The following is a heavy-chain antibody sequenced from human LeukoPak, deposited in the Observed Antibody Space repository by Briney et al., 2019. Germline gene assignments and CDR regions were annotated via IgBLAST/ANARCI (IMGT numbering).Heavy chain of an antibody. Sequence: SQTLSLTCAISGDSVSSNSAAWNWIRQSPSRGLEWLGRTYYRSKWYNDYAVSVKSRITINPDTSKNQFSLQLNSVTPEDTAVYYCARDSKAQYYYDSSGYFHDAFDIWGQGTMVTVSS. D-gene: IGHD3-22*01. CDR3: ARDSKAQYYYDSSGYFHDAFDI. CDR2: TYYRSKWYN. CDR1: GDSVSSNSAA. V-gene: IGHV6-1*01. J-gene: IGHJ3*02.